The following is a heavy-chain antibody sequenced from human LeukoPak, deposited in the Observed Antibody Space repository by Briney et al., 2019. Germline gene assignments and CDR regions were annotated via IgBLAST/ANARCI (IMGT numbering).Heavy chain of an antibody. D-gene: IGHD1-26*01. CDR1: GFTVSSNY. V-gene: IGHV3-66*01. CDR2: IYSGGST. J-gene: IGHJ5*02. Sequence: GGSLRLSCAASGFTVSSNYMSWVRQAPGKGLEWVSVIYSGGSTYYADSVKGRFTISRDNSKNTLYLQMNSLRAEDTAVYYCARGRRGSPGLDPWGQGTLVTVSS. CDR3: ARGRRGSPGLDP.